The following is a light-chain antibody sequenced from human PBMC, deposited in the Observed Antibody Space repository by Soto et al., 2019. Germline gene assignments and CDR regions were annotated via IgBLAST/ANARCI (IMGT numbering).Light chain of an antibody. CDR1: QRVSSTY. J-gene: IGKJ3*01. Sequence: ATLSCRASQRVSSTYFAWYRQKPGQPPRLLIYGASKRATGVPDRVSGSGSGTDFTLTINRLEPEDFAVYYCQHYASSPPGFTFGPGTKVDIK. CDR2: GAS. CDR3: QHYASSPPGFT. V-gene: IGKV3-20*01.